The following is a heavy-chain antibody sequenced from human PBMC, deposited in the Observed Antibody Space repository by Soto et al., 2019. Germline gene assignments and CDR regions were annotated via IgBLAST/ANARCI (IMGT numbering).Heavy chain of an antibody. D-gene: IGHD2-2*02. Sequence: QVQLVESGGGVVQPGRSLRLSCAASGFTFSSYAMHWVRQAPGKGLEWVAVISYDGSNKYNADSVKGRFTISRDNSKNTLYLQMNSLRAEDTAVYYCAREGLVPAATPWFDYWGQGTLVTVSS. V-gene: IGHV3-30-3*01. CDR1: GFTFSSYA. CDR2: ISYDGSNK. J-gene: IGHJ4*02. CDR3: AREGLVPAATPWFDY.